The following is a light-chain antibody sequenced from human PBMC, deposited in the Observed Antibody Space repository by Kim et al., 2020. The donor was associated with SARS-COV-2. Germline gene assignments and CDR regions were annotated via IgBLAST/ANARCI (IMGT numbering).Light chain of an antibody. J-gene: IGKJ2*01. CDR3: QQYDNWPPYT. CDR2: GAS. Sequence: VSPGERATRSCRASQSVNSNLAWYQQKPGQAPRLLIYGASTRATDIPDRFSGSGSGTEFTLIISNLHSEDIAVYYCQQYDNWPPYTFGQGTKLEI. V-gene: IGKV3-15*01. CDR1: QSVNSN.